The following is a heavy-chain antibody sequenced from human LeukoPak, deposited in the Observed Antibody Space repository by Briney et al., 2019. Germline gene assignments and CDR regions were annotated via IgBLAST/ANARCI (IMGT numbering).Heavy chain of an antibody. J-gene: IGHJ6*02. CDR3: ARGGDFYYYGMDV. V-gene: IGHV3-30*03. CDR2: ISYDGSNK. Sequence: GGSLRLSCAASGFTFSSYSMNWVRQAPGKGLEWVAVISYDGSNKYYADSVKGRFTISRDNSKNTLYLQMNSLRAEDTAVYYCARGGDFYYYGMDVWGQGTTVTVSS. CDR1: GFTFSSYS. D-gene: IGHD4-17*01.